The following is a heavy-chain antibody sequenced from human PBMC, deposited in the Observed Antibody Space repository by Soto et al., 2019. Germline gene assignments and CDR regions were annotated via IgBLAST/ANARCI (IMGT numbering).Heavy chain of an antibody. CDR2: ISSDGTGT. Sequence: PGGSLRLCCEASGYFFRSYWMHWVRQAPGKGLVWVSRISSDGTGTTYADSVKGRFTISRDNAKNTLYLQMNSLRDEDTAVYYCACSYGMDVWGQGTTVTVSS. V-gene: IGHV3-74*01. D-gene: IGHD3-10*02. CDR3: ACSYGMDV. J-gene: IGHJ6*02. CDR1: GYFFRSYW.